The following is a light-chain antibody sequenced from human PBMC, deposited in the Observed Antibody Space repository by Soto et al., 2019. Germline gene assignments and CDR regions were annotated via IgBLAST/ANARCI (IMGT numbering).Light chain of an antibody. Sequence: EIVLTQSPATLSLSPGERATLSCRASQSISSSLAWYQQKPGQAPRLLIYDASTRATGFPARFSGSGSGTDFTLTIDSLEPEDFGVYYCQQRSEWPRTFGQGTKVEI. J-gene: IGKJ1*01. CDR2: DAS. V-gene: IGKV3-11*01. CDR3: QQRSEWPRT. CDR1: QSISSS.